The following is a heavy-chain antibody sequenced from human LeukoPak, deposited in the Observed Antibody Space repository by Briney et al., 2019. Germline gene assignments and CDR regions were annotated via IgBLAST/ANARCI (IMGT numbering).Heavy chain of an antibody. D-gene: IGHD2-2*01. CDR2: INPSGGST. CDR3: ARGLSVVVPAGRFDY. J-gene: IGHJ4*02. CDR1: GYTFTSYY. V-gene: IGHV1-46*01. Sequence: ASVKVSCKASGYTFTSYYMHWVRQAPGQGLEWMGIINPSGGSTSYAQKFQGRVTMTRDTSTSTAYMELSSLRSEDTAVYYCARGLSVVVPAGRFDYWGQGTLVTVSS.